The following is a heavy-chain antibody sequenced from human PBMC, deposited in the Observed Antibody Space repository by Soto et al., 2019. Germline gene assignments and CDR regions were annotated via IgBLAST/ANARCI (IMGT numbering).Heavy chain of an antibody. CDR2: ISYDGSNK. CDR3: VRDGKKYDYVWGSYRYTWGYYYYGMDV. Sequence: QVQLVESGGGVVQPGRSLRLSCAASGFTFSSYAMHWVRQAPGKGLEWVAVISYDGSNKYYADSVKGRFTISRDNSKNTLYMQMNSLRAEDKAVYYCVRDGKKYDYVWGSYRYTWGYYYYGMDVWGQGTTVTVSS. J-gene: IGHJ6*02. CDR1: GFTFSSYA. V-gene: IGHV3-30-3*01. D-gene: IGHD3-16*02.